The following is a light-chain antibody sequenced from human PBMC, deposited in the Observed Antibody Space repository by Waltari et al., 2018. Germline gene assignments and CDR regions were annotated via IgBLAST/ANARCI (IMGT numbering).Light chain of an antibody. Sequence: QSALTQPPSVSGSPGQSVTISCTGTRTDVGSYSRVSWYQQPPGSAPKVSIYEVKKLPAGVPARFSGSKSGNTASLTISGLQAEDEADFYCCSYAGLGTYVFGSGTKVTVL. CDR1: RTDVGSYSR. CDR2: EVK. V-gene: IGLV2-18*02. CDR3: CSYAGLGTYV. J-gene: IGLJ1*01.